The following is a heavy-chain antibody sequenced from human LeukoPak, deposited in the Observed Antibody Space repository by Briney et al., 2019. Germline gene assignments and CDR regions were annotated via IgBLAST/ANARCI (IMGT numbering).Heavy chain of an antibody. CDR1: GGSISSYY. V-gene: IGHV4-59*01. J-gene: IGHJ3*02. D-gene: IGHD3-10*01. CDR3: ARDTAGFRAFDI. CDR2: IYYSGST. Sequence: SETLSLTCTVSGGSISSYYWSWIRQPPGKGLEWIGYIYYSGSTNYNPSLKSRVTISVDTSKNQFSLKLSSVTAADTAVYYCARDTAGFRAFDIWGQGTMVTVSS.